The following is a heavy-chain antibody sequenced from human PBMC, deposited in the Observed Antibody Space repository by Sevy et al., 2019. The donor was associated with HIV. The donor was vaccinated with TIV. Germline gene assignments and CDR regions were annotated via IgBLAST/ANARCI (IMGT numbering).Heavy chain of an antibody. D-gene: IGHD3-3*01. V-gene: IGHV3-48*01. J-gene: IGHJ4*02. CDR1: GFSFSTYS. CDR3: ARDKAYYDFWSGYD. CDR2: ISSSSSTI. Sequence: GGSLRLSCAASGFSFSTYSMNWVRQAPGKGLEWVSSISSSSSTIYYEAAVKGGFTISRDNAKNSLDLQMNSLRAEDTALYYCARDKAYYDFWSGYDWGQGTLVTVSS.